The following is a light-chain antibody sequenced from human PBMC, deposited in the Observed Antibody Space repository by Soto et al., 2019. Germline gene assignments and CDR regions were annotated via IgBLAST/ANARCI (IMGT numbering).Light chain of an antibody. J-gene: IGKJ1*01. CDR1: QSISIW. CDR2: KAS. Sequence: DIQMTQSPSTLSASVGDRVTITCRASQSISIWLAWYQHKPGKAPKLLIYKASNLESGVPSRFSGTGSGTEFTLTISSLQPDDFTTYFCQQYYSYSRTFGQGTKVEIK. CDR3: QQYYSYSRT. V-gene: IGKV1-5*03.